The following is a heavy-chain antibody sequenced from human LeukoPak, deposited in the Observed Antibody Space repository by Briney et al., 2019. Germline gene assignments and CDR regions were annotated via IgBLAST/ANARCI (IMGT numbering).Heavy chain of an antibody. CDR2: IYTSGST. D-gene: IGHD3-22*01. J-gene: IGHJ3*02. Sequence: SETLSLTCTVSGGSISSYYWSWIRQPAGKGLEWIGRIYTSGSTNYNPSLKSRVTMSVDTSKNQFSLKLSSVTAADTAVYYCARDSAYRDYYDSSPLFQGGAFDIWSQGTMVTVSS. CDR1: GGSISSYY. V-gene: IGHV4-4*07. CDR3: ARDSAYRDYYDSSPLFQGGAFDI.